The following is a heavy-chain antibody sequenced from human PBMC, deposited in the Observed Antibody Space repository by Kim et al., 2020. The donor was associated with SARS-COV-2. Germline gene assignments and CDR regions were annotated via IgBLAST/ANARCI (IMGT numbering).Heavy chain of an antibody. CDR2: INYSGKT. CDR3: VREVVVAGTDY. J-gene: IGHJ4*02. D-gene: IGHD2-15*01. V-gene: IGHV4-39*02. CDR1: GASISDSSSY. Sequence: SETLSLTCTVSGASISDSSSYWAWIRQPPGKGLEWIGSINYSGKTFYTLSLKSRVVISINTSKNQFSLKLTSMTAADTAVYYCVREVVVAGTDYWGQGTLVTVSS.